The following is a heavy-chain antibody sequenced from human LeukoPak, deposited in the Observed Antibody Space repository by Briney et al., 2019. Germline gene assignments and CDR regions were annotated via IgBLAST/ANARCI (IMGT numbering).Heavy chain of an antibody. CDR2: IYPGDSNT. J-gene: IGHJ4*02. D-gene: IGHD4-23*01. CDR1: GYSFSTYW. CDR3: ARRDYGGKHFDY. Sequence: GESLKISCQGSGYSFSTYWIVWVRQMPVKGLEYMGIIYPGDSNTRYSPSFQGQVTISVDKSISTAYLQWSSLKASDTAMYYCARRDYGGKHFDYWGQGTLLTVSP. V-gene: IGHV5-51*01.